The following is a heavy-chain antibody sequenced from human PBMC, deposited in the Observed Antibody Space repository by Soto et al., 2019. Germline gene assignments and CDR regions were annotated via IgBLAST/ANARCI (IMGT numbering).Heavy chain of an antibody. J-gene: IGHJ6*02. V-gene: IGHV3-74*01. CDR1: GFTFRSSW. CDR2: INSDGSST. CDR3: ARGIRDYYYGMDV. Sequence: PGRSLRLSCAASGFTFRSSWMHWVCQAPGKGLVWVSRINSDGSSTSYADSVKGRFTISRDNAKNTLYLQMNSLRAEDTAVYYCARGIRDYYYGMDVWGQGTTVTVSS. D-gene: IGHD1-20*01.